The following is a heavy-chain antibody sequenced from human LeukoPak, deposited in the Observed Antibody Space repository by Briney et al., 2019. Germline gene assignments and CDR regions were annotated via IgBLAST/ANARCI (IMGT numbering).Heavy chain of an antibody. Sequence: GGSLRLSCAASGFXFSNYGIHWVRQAPGKGLEWVSYISSGGNTIFYADSMKGRFTISRDNAKNSLYLQMNSLRAEDTALYYCARGCGTASCYYWYFDLWGRGTLVTVSS. CDR2: ISSGGNTI. J-gene: IGHJ2*01. D-gene: IGHD2-2*01. CDR1: GFXFSNYG. V-gene: IGHV3-48*04. CDR3: ARGCGTASCYYWYFDL.